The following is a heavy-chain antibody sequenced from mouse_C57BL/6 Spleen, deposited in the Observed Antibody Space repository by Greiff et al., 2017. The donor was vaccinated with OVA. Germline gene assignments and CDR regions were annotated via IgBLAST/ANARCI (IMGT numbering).Heavy chain of an antibody. CDR2: IYPRSGNT. Sequence: VQLQESGAELARPGASVKLSCKASGYTFTSYGISWVKQRTGQGLEWIGEIYPRSGNTYYNEKFKGKATLTADKSSSTAYMELRSLTSEDAAVYFCARGTTVVATDYWGQGTTLTVSS. D-gene: IGHD1-1*01. CDR1: GYTFTSYG. V-gene: IGHV1-81*01. J-gene: IGHJ2*01. CDR3: ARGTTVVATDY.